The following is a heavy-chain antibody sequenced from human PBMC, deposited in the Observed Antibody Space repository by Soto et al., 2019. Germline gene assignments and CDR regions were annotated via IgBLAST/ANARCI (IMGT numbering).Heavy chain of an antibody. D-gene: IGHD6-6*01. CDR2: ISYDGSNK. CDR1: GFTFSSYA. CDR3: ASSSSSNY. J-gene: IGHJ4*02. V-gene: IGHV3-30-3*01. Sequence: ESGGGVVQPGRSLRLSCAASGFTFSSYAMHWVRQAPGKGLEWVAVISYDGSNKYYADSVKGRFTISRDNSKNTLYLQMNSLRAEDTAVYYCASSSSSNYWGQGTLVTVSS.